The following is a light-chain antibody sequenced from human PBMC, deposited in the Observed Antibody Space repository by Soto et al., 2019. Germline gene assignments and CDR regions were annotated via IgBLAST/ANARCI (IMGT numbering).Light chain of an antibody. J-gene: IGLJ2*01. CDR2: DVS. V-gene: IGLV2-11*01. Sequence: QSALTQPRSVSGSPGQSVSISCTGTSSDVGGYNYVSWYQQHPGKAPKLMIYDVSWRPSGVPDRFSGSKSGNTASLTISGLQAEDEADYYCCSYAGSYTVVFGGGTKLTVL. CDR3: CSYAGSYTVV. CDR1: SSDVGGYNY.